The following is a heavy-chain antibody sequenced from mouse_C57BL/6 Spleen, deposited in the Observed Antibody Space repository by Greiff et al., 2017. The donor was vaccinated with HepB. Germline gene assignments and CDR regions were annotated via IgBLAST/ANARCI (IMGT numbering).Heavy chain of an antibody. V-gene: IGHV5-17*01. J-gene: IGHJ1*03. CDR2: ISSGSSTI. Sequence: DVMLVESGGGLVKPGGSLKLSCAASGFTFSDYGMHWVRQAPEKGLEWVAYISSGSSTIYYADTVKGRFTISRDNAKNTLFQQMTSLRSEDTAMYYCARSYGNYWYFDVWGTGTTVTVSS. CDR3: ARSYGNYWYFDV. CDR1: GFTFSDYG. D-gene: IGHD2-1*01.